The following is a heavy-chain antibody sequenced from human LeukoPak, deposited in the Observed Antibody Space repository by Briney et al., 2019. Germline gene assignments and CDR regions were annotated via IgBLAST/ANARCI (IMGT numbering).Heavy chain of an antibody. J-gene: IGHJ4*02. Sequence: GEPLKISCKGSGYSFTSYWIGWVRQMPGKGLEWMGIIYPGDSDTRYSPSFQGQVTISADKSISTAYLQWSSLKASDTAMYYCARGGHNYYDSSGSNYWGQGTLVTVSS. D-gene: IGHD3-22*01. CDR1: GYSFTSYW. V-gene: IGHV5-51*01. CDR2: IYPGDSDT. CDR3: ARGGHNYYDSSGSNY.